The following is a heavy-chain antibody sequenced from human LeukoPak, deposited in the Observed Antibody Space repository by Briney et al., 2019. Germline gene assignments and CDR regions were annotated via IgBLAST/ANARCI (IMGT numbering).Heavy chain of an antibody. CDR2: IYHSGST. V-gene: IGHV4-39*07. D-gene: IGHD5-24*01. Sequence: KPSETLSLTCTVSGGSISSSSYYWGWIRQPPGKGLEWIGNIYHSGSTYYNPSLKSRVTISVDTSKNQFSLKLSSVTAADTAVYYCARVEGHYYYYYMDVWGKGTTVTVSS. CDR1: GGSISSSSYY. J-gene: IGHJ6*03. CDR3: ARVEGHYYYYYMDV.